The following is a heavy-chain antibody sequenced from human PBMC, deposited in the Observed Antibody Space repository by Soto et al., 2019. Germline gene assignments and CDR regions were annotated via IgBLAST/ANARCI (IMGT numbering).Heavy chain of an antibody. CDR1: GDTFSSYA. Sequence: QVQLVQSGAEVKKPGSSVKVSCKASGDTFSSYAINWVRQAPGQGLEWMGGIIPMFGTANYAQKFKGSVTSTAGESTSTVYMELSSLRSEDTAVYYCARVGPAHYYDSSGYYSPLDYWGQGTLVTVSS. CDR3: ARVGPAHYYDSSGYYSPLDY. V-gene: IGHV1-69*01. D-gene: IGHD3-22*01. J-gene: IGHJ4*02. CDR2: IIPMFGTA.